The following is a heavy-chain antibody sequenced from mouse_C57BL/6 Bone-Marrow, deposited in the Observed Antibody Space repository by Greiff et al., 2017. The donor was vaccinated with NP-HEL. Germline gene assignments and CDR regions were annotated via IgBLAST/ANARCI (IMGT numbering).Heavy chain of an antibody. Sequence: DVQLVESGGGLVKPGGSLKLSCAASGFTFSSYAMSWVRQTPEKRLEWVATISDGGSYTYYPDNVKGRFTISRDNAKNNLYLQMSHLKSEDTAMYYCERDRDYYAMDYWGQGTSVTVSS. CDR3: ERDRDYYAMDY. CDR2: ISDGGSYT. CDR1: GFTFSSYA. V-gene: IGHV5-4*01. D-gene: IGHD3-1*01. J-gene: IGHJ4*01.